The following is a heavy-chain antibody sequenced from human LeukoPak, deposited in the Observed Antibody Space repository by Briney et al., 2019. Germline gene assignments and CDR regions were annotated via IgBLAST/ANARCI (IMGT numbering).Heavy chain of an antibody. CDR2: IYHSGST. D-gene: IGHD6-13*01. CDR3: ARNIAAAGTDWFDP. V-gene: IGHV4-30-2*01. Sequence: SETLSLTCAVSGGSISSGGYSWSWIRQPPGKGLEWIGYIYHSGSTYYNPSLKSRVTISVDRSKNQFSLKLSSVTAADTAVYYCARNIAAAGTDWFDPWGQETLVTVSS. CDR1: GGSISSGGYS. J-gene: IGHJ5*02.